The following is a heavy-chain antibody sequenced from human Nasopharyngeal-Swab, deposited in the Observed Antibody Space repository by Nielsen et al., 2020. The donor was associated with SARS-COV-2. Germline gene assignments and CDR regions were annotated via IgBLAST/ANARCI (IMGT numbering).Heavy chain of an antibody. D-gene: IGHD6-19*01. CDR3: AKEEQWLVHD. Sequence: GGSLRLSCAASGFNFNNYAMSWVRQAPGKGPEWVPGISVSGGRTYYADSVTGRFTISRDNSKNMLVLQMNSLRAEDTAVYYCAKEEQWLVHDWGQGTLVTVSS. CDR2: ISVSGGRT. V-gene: IGHV3-23*01. J-gene: IGHJ4*02. CDR1: GFNFNNYA.